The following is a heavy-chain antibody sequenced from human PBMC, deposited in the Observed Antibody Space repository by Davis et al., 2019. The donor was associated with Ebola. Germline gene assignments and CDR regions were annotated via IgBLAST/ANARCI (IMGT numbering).Heavy chain of an antibody. D-gene: IGHD4-17*01. CDR1: GFTFSSFG. Sequence: GESLKISCAASGFTFSSFGMHWVRQAPGKGLEWVAIISNDGSNEFYADSVKGRFTISRDNSKNTLYLQMNSLRAEDTAVYYCAKDRLGSATTGTTHWFDPWGQGTLVTVSS. CDR3: AKDRLGSATTGTTHWFDP. V-gene: IGHV3-30*18. CDR2: ISNDGSNE. J-gene: IGHJ5*02.